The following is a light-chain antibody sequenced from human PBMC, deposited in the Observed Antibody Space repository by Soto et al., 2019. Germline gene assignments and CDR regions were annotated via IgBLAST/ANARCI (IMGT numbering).Light chain of an antibody. V-gene: IGLV2-14*01. CDR2: EVN. CDR1: SSDVGGYKF. CDR3: RSYTRANTRV. Sequence: QSALTQPASVSASPGQSITISCTGTSSDVGGYKFVSWYQHHPGKAPKLMIYEVNNRPSGVSNRFSGSKSGNTASLTISGRQPEDEADYYCRSYTRANTRVFGGGTKLTVL. J-gene: IGLJ3*02.